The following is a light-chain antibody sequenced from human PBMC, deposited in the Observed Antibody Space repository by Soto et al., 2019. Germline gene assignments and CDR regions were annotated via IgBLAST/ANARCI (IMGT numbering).Light chain of an antibody. CDR1: QSVLYSSNNKNF. CDR3: QQSYSLPLT. V-gene: IGKV4-1*01. J-gene: IGKJ4*01. CDR2: WAS. Sequence: DLVMTHSPDSLAVSLSERATINCKSSQSVLYSSNNKNFLAWYQQKPRQPPKLLIYWASTRESGVPDRFSGSGSGTDFTLTISSLQAEDVAVYYCQQSYSLPLTFGGRTKVAIK.